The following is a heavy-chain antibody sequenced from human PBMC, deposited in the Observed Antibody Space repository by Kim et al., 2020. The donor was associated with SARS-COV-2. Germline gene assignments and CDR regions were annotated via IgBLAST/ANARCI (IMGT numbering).Heavy chain of an antibody. Sequence: GGSLRLSCAVSGFRFSSYGMHWVRQAPGKGLEWVAVIWYDGSKKYYRDSVKGRFTVSRDDSKNTVYLEMNSLRVEDTAVYHCARDNDRVGHYDQFDYWGQGTLVTVSS. D-gene: IGHD3-3*01. V-gene: IGHV3-33*01. CDR3: ARDNDRVGHYDQFDY. CDR1: GFRFSSYG. CDR2: IWYDGSKK. J-gene: IGHJ4*02.